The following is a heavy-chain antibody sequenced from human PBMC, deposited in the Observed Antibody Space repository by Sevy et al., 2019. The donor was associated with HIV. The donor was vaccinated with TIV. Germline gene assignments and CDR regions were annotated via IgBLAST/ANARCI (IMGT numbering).Heavy chain of an antibody. CDR3: TRALATADTPEYYFDY. Sequence: GVSLRISCTSSGFTFGDYAMSWFRQAPGKGLEWVAFIRRNSHEPYGGTTEYAASVKGRFTISRDDSKSIAYLQMNSLKTEDTAVSYCTRALATADTPEYYFDYRGQGILVTVSS. CDR2: IRRNSHEPYGGTT. J-gene: IGHJ4*02. D-gene: IGHD5-12*01. CDR1: GFTFGDYA. V-gene: IGHV3-49*03.